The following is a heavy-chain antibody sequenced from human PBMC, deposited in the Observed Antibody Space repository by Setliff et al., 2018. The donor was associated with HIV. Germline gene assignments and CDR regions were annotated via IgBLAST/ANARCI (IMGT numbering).Heavy chain of an antibody. Sequence: KTSETRSLTCTVSGGSIPSNIYYWGWIRQAPGKGLEWIGSVSHSGITFYNPTLKSRVTISVDTSENQFSLNLKSVTAADTAIYFCARGPRPDYSGSGNYGFLDVWGRGTVVTVSS. CDR1: GGSIPSNIYY. CDR3: ARGPRPDYSGSGNYGFLDV. V-gene: IGHV4-39*01. J-gene: IGHJ2*01. D-gene: IGHD3-10*01. CDR2: VSHSGIT.